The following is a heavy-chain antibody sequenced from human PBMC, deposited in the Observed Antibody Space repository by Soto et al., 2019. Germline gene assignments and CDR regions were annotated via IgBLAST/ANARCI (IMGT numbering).Heavy chain of an antibody. Sequence: PSETLSLTCAVYGGSFSGYYWSWIRQPPGKGLEWIGEINHSGSTNHNPSLKSRVTISVDTSKNQFSLKLSSVTAADTAVYYCARGAVYDFWSGNWFDPWGQGTLVTVSS. CDR2: INHSGST. D-gene: IGHD3-3*01. J-gene: IGHJ5*02. V-gene: IGHV4-34*01. CDR1: GGSFSGYY. CDR3: ARGAVYDFWSGNWFDP.